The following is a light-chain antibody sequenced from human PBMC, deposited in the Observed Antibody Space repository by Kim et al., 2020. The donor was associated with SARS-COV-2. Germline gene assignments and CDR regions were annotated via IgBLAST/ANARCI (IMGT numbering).Light chain of an antibody. V-gene: IGLV3-21*04. CDR1: NIGSES. CDR2: YDS. Sequence: APGKTATITCGGNNIGSESVHWYQPKPGQAPVLVIYYDSDRPSGIPDRFSASNSGNTATLTISRVEAGDEADYYCQMWDNAGDHYVFGPGTKVTVL. CDR3: QMWDNAGDHYV. J-gene: IGLJ1*01.